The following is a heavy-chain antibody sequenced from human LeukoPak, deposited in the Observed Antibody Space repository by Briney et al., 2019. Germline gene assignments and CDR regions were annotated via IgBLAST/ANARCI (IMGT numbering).Heavy chain of an antibody. CDR1: GLTFSSYA. D-gene: IGHD2-15*01. Sequence: GGSLRLSCAASGLTFSSYAMSWVRQAPGKGLEWVSGLSGSGGSTYYADSVKGRFTISRDNSKNTLYLQMNSLRAEDTAVCYCAKDSNRQGYCSGGSCYPVFQNWGQGTLVTVSS. CDR3: AKDSNRQGYCSGGSCYPVFQN. CDR2: LSGSGGST. J-gene: IGHJ1*01. V-gene: IGHV3-23*01.